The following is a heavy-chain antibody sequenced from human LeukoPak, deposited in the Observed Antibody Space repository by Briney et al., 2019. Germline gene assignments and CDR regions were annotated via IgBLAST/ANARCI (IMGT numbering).Heavy chain of an antibody. CDR2: ISGSGDKT. V-gene: IGHV3-21*04. CDR1: GFTFSSYG. J-gene: IGHJ5*02. D-gene: IGHD1-26*01. Sequence: PGGSLRLSCVASGFTFSSYGMSWVRQAPGKGLQWVSTISGSGDKTFYADSVKGRFTISRDNAKNSLYLQMNSLRAEDTALYYCARGIASVGDPDDLMWFGPWGQGTLATVSS. CDR3: ARGIASVGDPDDLMWFGP.